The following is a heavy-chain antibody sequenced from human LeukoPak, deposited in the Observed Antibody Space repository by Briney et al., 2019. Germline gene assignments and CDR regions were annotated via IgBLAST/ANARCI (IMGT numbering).Heavy chain of an antibody. CDR3: ARGIVVVPAALED. Sequence: ASVKVSCKASGYTFTNFYIHWVRQAPGQGLEWMAIINPSGGSTTYAQKFQGRVTMTRDTSTSTVYMELSSLRSEDTAVYYCARGIVVVPAALEDWGQGTLVTVSS. J-gene: IGHJ4*02. D-gene: IGHD2-2*01. CDR1: GYTFTNFY. V-gene: IGHV1-46*01. CDR2: INPSGGST.